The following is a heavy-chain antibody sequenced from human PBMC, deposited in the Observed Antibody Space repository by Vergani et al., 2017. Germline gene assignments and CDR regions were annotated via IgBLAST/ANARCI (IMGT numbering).Heavy chain of an antibody. CDR2: ITHSGST. Sequence: QVQLQQWGAGLLKPSETLSLTCAVYGGSFSGYYWSWIRQPPGKGLEWIGEITHSGSTNYNPSLKSRVTISVDTSKNQFSLELSSVTAADTAVYYCARKAMIVKTNWFDPWGQGTLVTVSS. CDR3: ARKAMIVKTNWFDP. CDR1: GGSFSGYY. J-gene: IGHJ5*02. V-gene: IGHV4-34*01. D-gene: IGHD3-22*01.